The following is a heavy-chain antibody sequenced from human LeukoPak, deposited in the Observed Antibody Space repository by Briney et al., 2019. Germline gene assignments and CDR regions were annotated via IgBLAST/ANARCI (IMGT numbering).Heavy chain of an antibody. CDR1: GGTFDIHA. CDR3: ARFYRYNYEYDSSDFRDLDY. V-gene: IGHV1-69*04. Sequence: VKVSCKASGGTFDIHAVIWVRQAPGQGLEWMGRILPILDITNYAQKFQGRVTITADKSATTSYMELSGLRSEDTAVYYCARFYRYNYEYDSSDFRDLDYWGQGTLVTVSS. D-gene: IGHD3-22*01. J-gene: IGHJ4*02. CDR2: ILPILDIT.